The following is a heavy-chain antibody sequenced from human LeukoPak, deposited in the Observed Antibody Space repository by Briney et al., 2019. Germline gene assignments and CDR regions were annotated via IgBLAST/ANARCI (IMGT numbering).Heavy chain of an antibody. J-gene: IGHJ6*03. Sequence: GGSLRLSCAASGFTFRTYGMNWVRQAPGKGLEWISYINSNSDTVHYSNSVEGRFTISRDNAGNPLFLQMNSLRAEDMAVYYCARVSLYHYYMDVWGKGTTVTVSS. CDR3: ARVSLYHYYMDV. V-gene: IGHV3-48*04. CDR1: GFTFRTYG. CDR2: INSNSDTV.